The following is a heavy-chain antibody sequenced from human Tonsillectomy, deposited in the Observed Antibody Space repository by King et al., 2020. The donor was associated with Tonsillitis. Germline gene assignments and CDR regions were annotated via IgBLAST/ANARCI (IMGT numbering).Heavy chain of an antibody. CDR3: ARDFGDFWSGNWFDP. J-gene: IGHJ5*02. V-gene: IGHV4-59*01. CDR1: GGSISRYY. D-gene: IGHD3-3*01. CDR2: IDYSGST. Sequence: VQLQESGPGLVKPSETLSLTCIVSGGSISRYYWSWIRQSPGEGLEWIGYIDYSGSTKYNPSLKSRVTISVDTSTNQFSLKVSSVTASETAVYYCARDFGDFWSGNWFDPWGQGTLVTVSS.